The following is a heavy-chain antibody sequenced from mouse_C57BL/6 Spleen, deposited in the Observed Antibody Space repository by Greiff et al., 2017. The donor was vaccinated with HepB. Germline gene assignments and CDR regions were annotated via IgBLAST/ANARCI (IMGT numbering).Heavy chain of an antibody. CDR3: AGGYSNSWFAY. V-gene: IGHV5-4*01. CDR1: GFTFSSYA. CDR2: ISDGGSYT. Sequence: VQLKESGGGLVKPGGSLKLSCAASGFTFSSYAMSWVRQTPEKRLEWVATISDGGSYTYYPDNVKGRFTISRDNAKNNLYLQMSHLKSEDTAMYYCAGGYSNSWFAYWGQGTLVTVSA. D-gene: IGHD2-5*01. J-gene: IGHJ3*01.